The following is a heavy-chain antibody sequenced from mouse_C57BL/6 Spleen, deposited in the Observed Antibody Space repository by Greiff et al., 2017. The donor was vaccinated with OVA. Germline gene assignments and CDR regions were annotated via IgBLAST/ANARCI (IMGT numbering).Heavy chain of an antibody. CDR3: ARFYYDYPRDY. CDR1: GYSITSGYY. J-gene: IGHJ4*01. D-gene: IGHD2-4*01. CDR2: ISYDGSN. V-gene: IGHV3-6*01. Sequence: DVQLQESGPGLVKPSQSLSLTCSVTGYSITSGYYWNWIRQFPGNKLEWMGYISYDGSNNYNPSLKNRISITRDTSKNQFFLKLNSVTTEDTATYYCARFYYDYPRDYWGQGTSVTVSS.